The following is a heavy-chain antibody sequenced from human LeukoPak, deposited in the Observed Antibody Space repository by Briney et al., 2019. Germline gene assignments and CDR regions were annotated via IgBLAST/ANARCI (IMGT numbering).Heavy chain of an antibody. CDR1: GFTFSSYW. CDR2: IKQDGSEK. CDR3: ARRWYSSGWYGAFDI. V-gene: IGHV3-7*03. J-gene: IGHJ3*02. Sequence: GGSLRLSCAASGFTFSSYWMSWVRQAPGKGLEWVANIKQDGSEKYYVDSVKGRFTISRDNAKNSLYLQMNSLRVEDTAVYYCARRWYSSGWYGAFDIWGQGTMVTVSS. D-gene: IGHD6-19*01.